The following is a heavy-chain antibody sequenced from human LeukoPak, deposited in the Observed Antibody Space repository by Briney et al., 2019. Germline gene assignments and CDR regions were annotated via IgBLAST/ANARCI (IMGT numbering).Heavy chain of an antibody. CDR1: GYTFTGYY. V-gene: IGHV1-2*02. CDR2: INPNSGGT. D-gene: IGHD2-2*01. CDR3: AREDSSTSCYEY. J-gene: IGHJ4*02. Sequence: ASVKVSCKASGYTFTGYYMHWVRQAPGQGLEWMGWINPNSGGTNYAQKFQGRVTMTRDTSISTAYMELSRLRSDDTAVYYCAREDSSTSCYEYWGQGTLVTVSS.